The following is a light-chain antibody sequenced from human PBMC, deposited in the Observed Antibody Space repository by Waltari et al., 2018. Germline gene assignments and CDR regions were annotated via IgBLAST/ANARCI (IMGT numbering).Light chain of an antibody. J-gene: IGLJ3*02. CDR1: TSDVDAYNY. V-gene: IGLV2-14*03. Sequence: QSALTQPASVSGSPGQSITIPCPGTTSDVDAYNYVSWYQQFPGKAPKLIIYDVYNRPSGVSTRFSGSKSGATASLTISGLQADDEAEYWCSSYTSTSTLWVFGGGTKLTV. CDR3: SSYTSTSTLWV. CDR2: DVY.